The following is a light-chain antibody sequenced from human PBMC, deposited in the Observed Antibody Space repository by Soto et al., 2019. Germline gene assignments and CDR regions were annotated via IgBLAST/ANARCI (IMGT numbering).Light chain of an antibody. CDR3: QQRIT. Sequence: EIVMTQSPATLSVSPGERGTLSCRASQSVSNNLAWYQQKPGQAPRLLIYDASNRATGIPARFSGSGSGTDFTLTISSLEPEDFAVYYCQQRITFGQGTRLEIK. J-gene: IGKJ5*01. CDR1: QSVSNN. V-gene: IGKV3-11*01. CDR2: DAS.